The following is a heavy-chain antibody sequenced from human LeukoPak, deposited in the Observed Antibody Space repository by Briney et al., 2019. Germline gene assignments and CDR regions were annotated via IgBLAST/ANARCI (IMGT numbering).Heavy chain of an antibody. V-gene: IGHV3-64D*06. J-gene: IGHJ4*02. D-gene: IGHD6-19*01. CDR1: GFTFSSYA. Sequence: GGSLRLSCSASGFTFSSYAMHWVRQAPGKGLESVSAISSNGGITYYADSVKGRFTISRDNSKNRLYLQMSSLRAEDTAVYYCVRAGSGWFTFDYWGQGTLVTVSS. CDR3: VRAGSGWFTFDY. CDR2: ISSNGGIT.